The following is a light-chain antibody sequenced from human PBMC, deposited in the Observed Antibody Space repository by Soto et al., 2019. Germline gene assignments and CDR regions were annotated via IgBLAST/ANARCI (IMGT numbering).Light chain of an antibody. CDR2: GAS. J-gene: IGKJ5*01. Sequence: EVVLTQSPGTLSLSPGERATLSCRASQSVSSNLAWYQQRPGQAPRLLIYGASNRATGIPARLSGSGSGTDFTLTISSLEAEDFAVYYCQQRTDWPITFGQGTRLEIK. CDR1: QSVSSN. V-gene: IGKV3-11*01. CDR3: QQRTDWPIT.